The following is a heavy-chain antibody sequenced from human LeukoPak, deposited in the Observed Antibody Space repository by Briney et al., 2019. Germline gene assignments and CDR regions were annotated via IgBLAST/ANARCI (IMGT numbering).Heavy chain of an antibody. CDR3: ARLVYSSGWYRLDY. D-gene: IGHD6-19*01. V-gene: IGHV4-59*08. J-gene: IGHJ4*02. Sequence: SETLSLTCTVSGGSISSYYWSWIRQPPGKGLEWIGYIYYSGSTNYNPSLKSRVTISVDTSKNQFSPKLSSVTAADTAVYYCARLVYSSGWYRLDYWGQGTLVTVSS. CDR2: IYYSGST. CDR1: GGSISSYY.